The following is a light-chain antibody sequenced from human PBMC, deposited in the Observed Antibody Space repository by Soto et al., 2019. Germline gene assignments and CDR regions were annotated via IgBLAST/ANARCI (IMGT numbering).Light chain of an antibody. V-gene: IGKV1-5*03. J-gene: IGKJ1*01. CDR1: QSISSW. Sequence: DIQMTQSPSSLSASVGDRVTITCRASQSISSWLAWYQQKPGKAPKLLIYKASSLESGVPSRFRGSGSGTEFTLTISSLKPEDFATYYCQQYNSYWTFGQGTKVDIK. CDR2: KAS. CDR3: QQYNSYWT.